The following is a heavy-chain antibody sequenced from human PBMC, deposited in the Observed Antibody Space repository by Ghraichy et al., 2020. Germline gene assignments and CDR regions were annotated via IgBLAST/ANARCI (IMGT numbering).Heavy chain of an antibody. CDR1: GYTFTGYY. D-gene: IGHD6-19*01. CDR3: ARDNWVAVAGTSQNYYYYGMDV. CDR2: INPNSGDT. V-gene: IGHV1-2*04. Sequence: ASVKVSCKASGYTFTGYYMHWVRQAPGQGLEWMGWINPNSGDTNYAQKFQGWVTMTRDTSISTAYMELSRLRSDDTAVYYCARDNWVAVAGTSQNYYYYGMDVWGQGTTVTVSS. J-gene: IGHJ6*02.